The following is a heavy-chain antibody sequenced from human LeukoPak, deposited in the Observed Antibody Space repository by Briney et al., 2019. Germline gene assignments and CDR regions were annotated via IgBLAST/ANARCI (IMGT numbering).Heavy chain of an antibody. CDR1: GYTFTSYY. D-gene: IGHD2-2*01. V-gene: IGHV1-2*02. CDR2: INPNSGGT. J-gene: IGHJ5*02. CDR3: ARGHCSSTSCSDP. Sequence: ASVKVSCEASGYTFTSYYMHWVRQAPGQGLEWMGWINPNSGGTNYAQKFQGRVTMTRDTSISTAYMELSRLRSDDTAVYYCARGHCSSTSCSDPWGQGTLVTVSS.